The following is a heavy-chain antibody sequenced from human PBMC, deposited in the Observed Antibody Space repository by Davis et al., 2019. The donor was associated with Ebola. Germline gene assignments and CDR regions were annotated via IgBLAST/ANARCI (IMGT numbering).Heavy chain of an antibody. CDR3: ASSRFLEWFPFDI. V-gene: IGHV3-66*01. J-gene: IGHJ3*02. D-gene: IGHD3-3*01. CDR2: IYSGGST. Sequence: GESLKISCAASGFTVSSNYMSWVRQAPGKGLEWVSVIYSGGSTYYADSVKGRFTISRDNSKNTLYLQMNSLRAEDTAVYYCASSRFLEWFPFDIWGQGTMVTVSS. CDR1: GFTVSSNY.